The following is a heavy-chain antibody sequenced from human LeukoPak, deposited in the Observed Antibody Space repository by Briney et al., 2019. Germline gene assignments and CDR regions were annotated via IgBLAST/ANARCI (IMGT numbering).Heavy chain of an antibody. CDR3: AREEFLHEIDSSGYFVY. V-gene: IGHV4-4*07. CDR2: VYSSGVG. CDR1: GGSITGYY. Sequence: SETLSLTCTVSGGSITGYYWNWIRQPAGQGLEWLGRVYSSGVGNYNPSLTSRVTISVDTSKKQFSLKLTSLTAADTAVYYCAREEFLHEIDSSGYFVYWGQGTLVTVSS. D-gene: IGHD3-22*01. J-gene: IGHJ4*02.